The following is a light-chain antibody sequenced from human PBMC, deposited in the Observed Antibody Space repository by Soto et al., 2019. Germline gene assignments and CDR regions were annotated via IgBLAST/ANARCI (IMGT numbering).Light chain of an antibody. J-gene: IGKJ3*01. V-gene: IGKV1-5*01. CDR2: DAS. Sequence: DIQMTQSPSTLSASVGDRVTITCRASQSISSWLAWYQQKPGKAPKLLIYDASSWESGVPSRFSGSGSGTEFTLTISSLQPDDFATYYCQQYQGTFGPGTKVDIK. CDR3: QQYQGT. CDR1: QSISSW.